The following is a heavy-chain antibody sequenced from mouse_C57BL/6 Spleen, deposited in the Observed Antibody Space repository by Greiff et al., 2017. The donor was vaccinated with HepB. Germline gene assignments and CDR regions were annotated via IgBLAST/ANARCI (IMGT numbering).Heavy chain of an antibody. CDR1: GFTFSDYG. J-gene: IGHJ4*01. CDR2: ISSGSSTI. V-gene: IGHV5-17*01. D-gene: IGHD1-1*01. CDR3: ARLITTVVAPYAMDY. Sequence: EVKLVESGGGLVKPGGSLKLSCAASGFTFSDYGMHWVRQAPEKGLEWVAYISSGSSTIYYADTVKGRFTISRDNAKNTLFLQMTSLRSEDTAMYYCARLITTVVAPYAMDYWGQGTSVTVSS.